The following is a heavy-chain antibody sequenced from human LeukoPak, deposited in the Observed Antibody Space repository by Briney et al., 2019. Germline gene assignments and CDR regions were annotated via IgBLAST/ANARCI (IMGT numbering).Heavy chain of an antibody. J-gene: IGHJ4*02. V-gene: IGHV3-15*01. Sequence: PGGSLRLSCAASGLTFSKAYMSWVRQAPGKGLEWVGRIKTKSEGGTTDYAAPVKGRFTISRDDSKNTLYLQMNSLKTEDTAVYYCTTARYYDSSGYYHDYWGQGTLVTVSS. D-gene: IGHD3-22*01. CDR3: TTARYYDSSGYYHDY. CDR2: IKTKSEGGTT. CDR1: GLTFSKAY.